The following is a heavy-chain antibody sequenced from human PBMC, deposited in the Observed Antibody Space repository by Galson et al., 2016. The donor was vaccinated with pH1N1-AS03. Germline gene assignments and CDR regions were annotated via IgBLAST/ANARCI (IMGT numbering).Heavy chain of an antibody. Sequence: SLRLPCAASRLTVSSNYMSWVRQAPGKGLEWVSVIYSGGSAYYADSVKGRFTISRHNSKNTLYLQMNSLRAEDTAVYYCAREAMSRYWYFDLRGRGTLVTVSS. CDR3: AREAMSRYWYFDL. CDR1: RLTVSSNY. CDR2: IYSGGSA. V-gene: IGHV3-53*04. J-gene: IGHJ2*01.